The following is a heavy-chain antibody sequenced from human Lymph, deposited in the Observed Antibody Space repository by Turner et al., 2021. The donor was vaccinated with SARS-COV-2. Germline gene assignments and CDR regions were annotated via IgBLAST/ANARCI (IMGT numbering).Heavy chain of an antibody. CDR1: GFTFSTYS. V-gene: IGHV3-21*01. D-gene: IGHD4-17*01. J-gene: IGHJ4*02. Sequence: EVQLVESGGGLVTPGGSLRLSCAASGFTFSTYSMNWVRQAPGKGLEWISSISSSSSYIYYADSVKARFTISRDDAKNSLYLQMNSLRAEDTAVYYCARDIPTTADYFDYWGQGTLVTVSS. CDR3: ARDIPTTADYFDY. CDR2: ISSSSSYI.